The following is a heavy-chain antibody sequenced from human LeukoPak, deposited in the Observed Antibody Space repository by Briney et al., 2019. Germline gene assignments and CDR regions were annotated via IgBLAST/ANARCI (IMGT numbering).Heavy chain of an antibody. V-gene: IGHV3-21*01. Sequence: PGGSLRLSCAASGFTFSSYSMNWVRQAPGKGLEWVSSISSSSSYIYYADSVKGRFTISRDNAKNSLYLQMNSLRAGDTAVYFCARDSNPNDGQVFYDAFDIWGQGTMVTVSP. CDR3: ARDSNPNDGQVFYDAFDI. CDR1: GFTFSSYS. D-gene: IGHD5/OR15-5a*01. CDR2: ISSSSSYI. J-gene: IGHJ3*02.